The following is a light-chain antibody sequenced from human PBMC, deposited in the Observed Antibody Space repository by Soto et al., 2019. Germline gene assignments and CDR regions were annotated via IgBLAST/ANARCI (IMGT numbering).Light chain of an antibody. CDR3: SSYAGNNVWV. CDR1: NTDVGGYNY. J-gene: IGLJ3*02. CDR2: EVT. Sequence: QSALTQPPSASGSPGQSVTISCTGSNTDVGGYNYVSWYQQYPGKAPKVMIYEVTKRPSGVPARFSGSRSGNTASLTVSGVQAEDEADYYCSSYAGNNVWVFGGGTKVTVL. V-gene: IGLV2-8*01.